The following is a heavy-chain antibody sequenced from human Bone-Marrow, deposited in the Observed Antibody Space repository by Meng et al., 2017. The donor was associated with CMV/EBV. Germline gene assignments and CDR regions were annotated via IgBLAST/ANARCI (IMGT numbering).Heavy chain of an antibody. CDR3: AREVVVVPADISGFDP. CDR2: INPNNGDT. V-gene: IGHV1-2*02. J-gene: IGHJ5*02. CDR1: GYRFSAYY. Sequence: ASVKVSCKTSGYRFSAYYIHWVRQAPGQGLEWMGWINPNNGDTKYAQKFQGSVTMTRDTSITTAYMEVRRLKSDDTAIYYCAREVVVVPADISGFDPWGQGTRVTVSS. D-gene: IGHD2-2*01.